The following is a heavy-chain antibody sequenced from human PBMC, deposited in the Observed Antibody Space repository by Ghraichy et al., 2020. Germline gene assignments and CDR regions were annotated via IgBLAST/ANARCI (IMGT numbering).Heavy chain of an antibody. J-gene: IGHJ6*02. CDR3: ARGVRVRGINYYSMDV. CDR2: IDYTGTT. Sequence: SQTLSLTCSVSGVSINIYYWTWIRQLPGKGLEWIGIIDYTGTTNYNPSLKNRVTISLDTSKNQFSLKLTSVTAADTAVYYCARGVRVRGINYYSMDVWGQGTTVTVSS. CDR1: GVSINIYY. V-gene: IGHV4-59*01. D-gene: IGHD3-10*01.